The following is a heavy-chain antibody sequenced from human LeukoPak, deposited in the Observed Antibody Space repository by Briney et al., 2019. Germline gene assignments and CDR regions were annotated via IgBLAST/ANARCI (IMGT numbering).Heavy chain of an antibody. D-gene: IGHD1-26*01. CDR3: AKDGPSGSPFDY. Sequence: GGSLRLSCAASGVTFSSYAMSWVRQAPGKGVEGGSAISGSGGSTYYADSVKGRFTISRDNSKNTLYLQMNSLRAEDTAVYYCAKDGPSGSPFDYWGQGTLVTVSS. J-gene: IGHJ4*02. CDR1: GVTFSSYA. V-gene: IGHV3-23*01. CDR2: ISGSGGST.